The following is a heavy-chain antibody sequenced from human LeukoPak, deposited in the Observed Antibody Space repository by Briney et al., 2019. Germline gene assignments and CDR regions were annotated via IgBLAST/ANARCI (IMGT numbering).Heavy chain of an antibody. CDR1: GFTFDDYA. CDR3: ARDDIVVVPAAHDY. D-gene: IGHD2-2*01. J-gene: IGHJ4*02. Sequence: PGGSLRLSCAASGFTFDDYAMHWVRQAPGKGLEWVSGISWNSGSIGYADSVKGRFTISRDNAKNSLYLQMNSLRAEDTAVYYCARDDIVVVPAAHDYWGQGTLVTVSS. CDR2: ISWNSGSI. V-gene: IGHV3-9*01.